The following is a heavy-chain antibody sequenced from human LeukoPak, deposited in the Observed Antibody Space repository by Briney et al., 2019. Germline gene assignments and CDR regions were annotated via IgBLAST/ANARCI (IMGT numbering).Heavy chain of an antibody. D-gene: IGHD6-19*01. CDR3: ARVGVNSGWSKLYFYYYYMDV. Sequence: PGGSLRLSCAASGFIFINYWMSWVRQAPGKGLEWVAKIKQDGSEKYYVDSVKGRFTISRDNAKNSLYLQMNSLRVEDTAVYYCARVGVNSGWSKLYFYYYYMDVWGKGTTVTVSS. CDR1: GFIFINYW. CDR2: IKQDGSEK. J-gene: IGHJ6*03. V-gene: IGHV3-7*01.